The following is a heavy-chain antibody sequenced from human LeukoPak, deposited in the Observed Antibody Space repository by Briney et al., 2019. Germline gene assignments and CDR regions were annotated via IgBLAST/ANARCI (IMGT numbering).Heavy chain of an antibody. J-gene: IGHJ5*02. CDR1: GFTFRTYG. Sequence: GGSLRLSCAASGFTFRTYGMHWVRQAPGKGLEWVAFIRNDGTIKYYADSVKGRFTISRDNSKNTLYLQMNSLRAEDTAVYYCAREVFGESSNWFDPWGQGTLVTVSS. CDR3: AREVFGESSNWFDP. CDR2: IRNDGTIK. V-gene: IGHV3-30*02. D-gene: IGHD3-10*01.